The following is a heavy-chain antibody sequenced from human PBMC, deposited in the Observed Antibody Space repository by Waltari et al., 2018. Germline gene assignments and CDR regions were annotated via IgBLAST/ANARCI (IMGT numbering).Heavy chain of an antibody. CDR3: AKAFYESSLNYSFDI. V-gene: IGHV3-30*18. Sequence: QVQLVESGGGVVQPGRSLRLSCAASGFTFSSYGMPWVRQAPGTGLEWVAVVWYDGSNKYYADSVKVRFTISRDNSENTLFLQMNRLRAEDTAMYYCAKAFYESSLNYSFDIWGQGTMVTVSA. D-gene: IGHD3-22*01. J-gene: IGHJ3*02. CDR2: VWYDGSNK. CDR1: GFTFSSYG.